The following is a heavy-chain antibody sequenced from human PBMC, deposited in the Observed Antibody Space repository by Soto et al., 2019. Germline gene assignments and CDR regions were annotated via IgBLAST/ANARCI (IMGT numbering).Heavy chain of an antibody. V-gene: IGHV3-23*01. Sequence: EVQLLESGGGLVQPGGSLRLSCSASGISFSSYAMSWVRQAPGKGLEWVSPFCGSGGCTYDADSVKGRFTISRDDSKNTLYLQMISARAEDTAVYYCAKIMSPARLFVWGQGTMNIVSS. CDR3: AKIMSPARLFV. D-gene: IGHD2-2*01. J-gene: IGHJ4*02. CDR2: FCGSGGCT. CDR1: GISFSSYA.